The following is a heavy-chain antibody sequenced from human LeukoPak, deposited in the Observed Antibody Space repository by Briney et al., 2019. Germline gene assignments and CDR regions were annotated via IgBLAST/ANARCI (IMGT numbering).Heavy chain of an antibody. CDR2: IYHSGST. D-gene: IGHD2-21*01. CDR3: ARRVGVALDY. J-gene: IGHJ4*02. Sequence: PSETLSLTCTVSGGSISSYYWGWIRQPPGKGLEWIGSIYHSGSTYYNPSLKSRVTISVDTSKNQFSLKPSSVTAADTAVYYCARRVGVALDYWGQGTLVTVSS. V-gene: IGHV4-38-2*02. CDR1: GGSISSYY.